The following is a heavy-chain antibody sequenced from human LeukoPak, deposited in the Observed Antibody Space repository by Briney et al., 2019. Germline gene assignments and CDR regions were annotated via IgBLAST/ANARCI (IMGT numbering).Heavy chain of an antibody. CDR3: ARSLSAYCGGDCYPNWFDP. J-gene: IGHJ5*02. Sequence: PSETLSLTCTVSGGSISNYYWTWTRQPPGKGLEWTGYIYYTGSTNYNPSLKSRVTISVDTSKNQFSLKLNSVTAADTAVYYCARSLSAYCGGDCYPNWFDPWGRGTLVTVSS. V-gene: IGHV4-59*08. CDR2: IYYTGST. D-gene: IGHD2-21*02. CDR1: GGSISNYY.